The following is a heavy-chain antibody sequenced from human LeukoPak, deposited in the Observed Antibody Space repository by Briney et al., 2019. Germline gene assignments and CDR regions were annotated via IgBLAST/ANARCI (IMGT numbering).Heavy chain of an antibody. CDR1: GFIFSSYG. V-gene: IGHV3-30*02. CDR3: VKERGYRSTWRLEY. CDR2: IRYNGNSE. D-gene: IGHD5-12*01. Sequence: PGGSLRLSCAASGFIFSSYGVYWVRQAPGKGPEWVAFIRYNGNSEYYADSVKGRFTISRDNSKNTLYLQMTSLKMEDTAVYYCVKERGYRSTWRLEYWGQGTLVTVSS. J-gene: IGHJ4*02.